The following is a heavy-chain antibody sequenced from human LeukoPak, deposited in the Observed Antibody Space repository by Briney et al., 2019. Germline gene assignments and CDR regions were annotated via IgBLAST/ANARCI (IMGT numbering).Heavy chain of an antibody. CDR1: GGSISSGYY. J-gene: IGHJ4*02. V-gene: IGHV4-38-2*02. CDR3: ARSTVTTPWYFDY. CDR2: IYPSGST. D-gene: IGHD4-11*01. Sequence: PSETLSLTCTVSGGSISSGYYWGWIRQPPGKGLEWIAIIYPSGSTYYNPSLKSRVTISVDTSKNQFSLKMTSVTAADTAVYYCARSTVTTPWYFDYWGQGTLVTVSS.